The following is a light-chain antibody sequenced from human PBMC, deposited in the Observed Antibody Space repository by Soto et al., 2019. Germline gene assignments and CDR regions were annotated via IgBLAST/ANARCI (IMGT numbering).Light chain of an antibody. CDR3: QQYNSYSSFT. CDR2: DAS. CDR1: QSISSW. J-gene: IGKJ2*01. V-gene: IGKV1-5*01. Sequence: DIQMTQSPSTLSASVGDRVTITCRASQSISSWLAWYQQKPEKAPKVLIYDASSLESGVPSRFSGSGSGTEFTLTISSLQPDDFATYYCQQYNSYSSFTFGQGTKLEIK.